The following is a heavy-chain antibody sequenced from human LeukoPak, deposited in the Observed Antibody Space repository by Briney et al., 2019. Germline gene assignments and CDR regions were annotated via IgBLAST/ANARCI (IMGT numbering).Heavy chain of an antibody. CDR1: GFTFSHYS. V-gene: IGHV3-48*01. D-gene: IGHD6-13*01. J-gene: IGHJ4*02. CDR3: ARDQGSSSCFDY. CDR2: ISGSSKTI. Sequence: GGSLRLSCTASGFTFSHYSMNWVRLAPGKGLQWVSFISGSSKTIYYGDSVKGRFTISRDNAKNSLYLQMNSLRAKDTAVYYCARDQGSSSCFDYWGQGTLVTVSS.